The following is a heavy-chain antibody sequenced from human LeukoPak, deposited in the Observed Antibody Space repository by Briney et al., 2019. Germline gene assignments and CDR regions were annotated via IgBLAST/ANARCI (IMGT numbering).Heavy chain of an antibody. J-gene: IGHJ3*01. CDR3: ARDNEDYSSSDAFDV. V-gene: IGHV3-33*01. CDR1: GFTFSSYG. CDR2: ICYDGSNN. D-gene: IGHD6-6*01. Sequence: PGGSLRLSCAASGFTFSSYGMHWVRQAPGKGLEWVAVICYDGSNNYYAVSVKRRFTIVRDNYKNTLYLQMTSLRAEDTAVYYCARDNEDYSSSDAFDVWGQGTMVTVSS.